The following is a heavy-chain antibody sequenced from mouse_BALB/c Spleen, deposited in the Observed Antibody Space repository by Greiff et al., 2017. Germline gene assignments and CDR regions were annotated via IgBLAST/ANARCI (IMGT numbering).Heavy chain of an antibody. D-gene: IGHD2-13*01. CDR2: IWAGGST. CDR3: ARWYGDYPYAMDY. CDR1: GFSLTSYG. J-gene: IGHJ4*01. V-gene: IGHV2-9*02. Sequence: VQLVESGPGLVAPSQSLSITCTVSGFSLTSYGVHWVRQPPGKGLEWLGVIWAGGSTNYNSALMSRLSISKDNSKSQVFLKMNSLQTDDTAMYYCARWYGDYPYAMDYWGQGTSVTVSS.